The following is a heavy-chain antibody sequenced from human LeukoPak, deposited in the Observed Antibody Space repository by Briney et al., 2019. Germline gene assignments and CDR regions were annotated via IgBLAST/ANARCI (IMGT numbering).Heavy chain of an antibody. D-gene: IGHD3-3*01. V-gene: IGHV3-49*04. J-gene: IGHJ4*02. Sequence: GGSLRLSCTASGFTFGDYAMSWVRQAPGKGLEWVGFIRSKAYGGTTEYAASVKGRFTISRDDSKSIAYLQMNSLKTEDTAVYYCTVYDFWGGYSDYWGQGTLVTVSS. CDR1: GFTFGDYA. CDR3: TVYDFWGGYSDY. CDR2: IRSKAYGGTT.